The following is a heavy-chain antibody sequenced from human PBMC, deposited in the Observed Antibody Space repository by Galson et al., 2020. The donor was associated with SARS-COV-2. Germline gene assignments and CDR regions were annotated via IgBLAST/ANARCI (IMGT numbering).Heavy chain of an antibody. CDR1: GDSIRNYY. J-gene: IGHJ4*02. CDR2: TYVSGTK. V-gene: IGHV4-4*07. D-gene: IGHD6-19*01. CDR3: ARDVGGNQFDY. Sequence: SETLSLTCTVSGDSIRNYYWTWIRQPAGKGLEWIGRTYVSGTKDFNPSLKSRVTMSIDTSKNQFSLRLNSVTAADTAIYYCARDVGGNQFDYWGQGTLVTVSS.